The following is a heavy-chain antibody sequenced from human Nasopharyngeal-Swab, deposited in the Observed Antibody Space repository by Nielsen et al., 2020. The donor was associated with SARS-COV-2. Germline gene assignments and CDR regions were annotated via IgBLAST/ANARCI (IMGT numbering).Heavy chain of an antibody. V-gene: IGHV3-74*01. Sequence: GESLKISCEASGFTFSSYWMHWVRQAPGKGLVWVSRTNEDETTTDYADSVKGRFAISRDNAKNTLYLQMNSLRAEDTAIYYCASDLSGRSDYWGQGTLVTVAS. J-gene: IGHJ4*02. CDR1: GFTFSSYW. CDR2: TNEDETTT. CDR3: ASDLSGRSDY. D-gene: IGHD6-19*01.